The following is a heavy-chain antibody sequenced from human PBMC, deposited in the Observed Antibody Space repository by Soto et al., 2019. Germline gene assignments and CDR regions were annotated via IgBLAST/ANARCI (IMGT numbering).Heavy chain of an antibody. CDR1: GGSISSSIYY. Sequence: PSETLSLTCTVSGGSISSSIYYWGWIRQPPGKGLEWIGSIYYSGSTYYNPSLKSRVTISVDTSKNQFSLKLSSVTAADTAVYYCARRPTGTTRAGLPGWFDPWGQGTLVTVSS. J-gene: IGHJ5*02. D-gene: IGHD1-1*01. V-gene: IGHV4-39*01. CDR2: IYYSGST. CDR3: ARRPTGTTRAGLPGWFDP.